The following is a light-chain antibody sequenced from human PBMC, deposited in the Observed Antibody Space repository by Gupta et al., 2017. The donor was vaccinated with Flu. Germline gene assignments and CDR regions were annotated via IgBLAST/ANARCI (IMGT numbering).Light chain of an antibody. CDR2: TDN. CDR1: RSNIGSNT. Sequence: VTISCSGSRSNIGSNTVNWYHQLPGTASTLLIYTDNQRPSGVPARFSGSKSGTSASLAISGLPYEDEADYYCAAWDDSLNGNVVFGGGTKLTVL. J-gene: IGLJ2*01. V-gene: IGLV1-44*01. CDR3: AAWDDSLNGNVV.